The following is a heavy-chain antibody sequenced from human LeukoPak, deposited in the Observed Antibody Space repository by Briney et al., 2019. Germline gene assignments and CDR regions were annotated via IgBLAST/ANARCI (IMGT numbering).Heavy chain of an antibody. J-gene: IGHJ3*02. CDR1: GGSISSYY. CDR3: ARDRPGIAVAGGAFDI. CDR2: TYNRGST. Sequence: TSETLSLTCTVSGGSISSYYWSWIRQPPGKGLEWIGYTYNRGSTNYNPSLKSRVTILVDTSKNQFSLKLRSVTAADTAVYYCARDRPGIAVAGGAFDIWGQGTLVTVSS. D-gene: IGHD6-19*01. V-gene: IGHV4-59*01.